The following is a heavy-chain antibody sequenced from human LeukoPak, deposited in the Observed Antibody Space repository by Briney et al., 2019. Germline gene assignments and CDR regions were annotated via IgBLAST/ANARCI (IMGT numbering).Heavy chain of an antibody. J-gene: IGHJ4*02. D-gene: IGHD3-10*01. Sequence: GGSLRLSCAVSGFTFSSYWMHWVRQAPGKGLVWVSRLNSDGSSTSYADSVKGRFTISRDNAKNTLYLQMNSLRAEDTAVYYCAKGDGSGSPDYWGQGTLVAVSS. CDR3: AKGDGSGSPDY. V-gene: IGHV3-74*01. CDR2: LNSDGSST. CDR1: GFTFSSYW.